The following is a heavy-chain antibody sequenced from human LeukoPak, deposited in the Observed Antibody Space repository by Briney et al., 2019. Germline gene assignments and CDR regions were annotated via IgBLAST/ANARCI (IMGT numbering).Heavy chain of an antibody. CDR1: GFSFNIYA. CDR3: ARGSHGEHDS. V-gene: IGHV3-23*01. Sequence: PGGSLRLSCAASGFSFNIYAMSWVRQAPGKGLEWVAAIDRSGGSTFYADSVKGRFTISKDNSKNTLYLQINRLRVDDTAIYYCARGSHGEHDSWGQGTLVTVSS. D-gene: IGHD4-17*01. CDR2: IDRSGGST. J-gene: IGHJ5*01.